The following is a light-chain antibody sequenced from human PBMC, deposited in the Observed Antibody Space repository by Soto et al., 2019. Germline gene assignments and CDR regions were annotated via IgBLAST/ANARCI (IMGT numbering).Light chain of an antibody. CDR3: SSNTRSSTLS. CDR2: DVT. J-gene: IGLJ1*01. CDR1: SSDVGFYNY. Sequence: QSALTQPASVSGSPGQSITISCSGTSSDVGFYNYVSWYQQHPGKAPKLMIYDVTNRPSGVSNRFSGSKSGNTASLTISGLQAEDEADYFCSSNTRSSTLSLGTGTKVTVL. V-gene: IGLV2-14*01.